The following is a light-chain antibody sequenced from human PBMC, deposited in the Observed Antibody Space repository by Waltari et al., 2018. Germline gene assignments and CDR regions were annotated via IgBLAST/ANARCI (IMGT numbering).Light chain of an antibody. CDR1: ALPNKY. V-gene: IGLV3-10*01. Sequence: SYELTPPPSVSVSQAQTARITCSGDALPNKYAYWYHKKSGQAPVLVIYEDTERPTGIPERFSGSSSGTMATLTISGAQVEDEADYYCYSGDDSGNQEVFGGGTKLTVL. CDR3: YSGDDSGNQEV. J-gene: IGLJ2*01. CDR2: EDT.